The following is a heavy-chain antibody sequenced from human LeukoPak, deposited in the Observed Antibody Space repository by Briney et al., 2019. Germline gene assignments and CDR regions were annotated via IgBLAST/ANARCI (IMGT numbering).Heavy chain of an antibody. CDR2: IIPILGIA. J-gene: IGHJ4*02. D-gene: IGHD1-26*01. CDR1: GGTFSSYA. CDR3: ARDLGGATPWGEYFDY. Sequence: SVKVSCKASGGTFSSYAISWVRQAPGQGLEWMGRIIPILGIANYAQKFQGRVTITADKSTSTAYMELSSLRSEDTAVYYCARDLGGATPWGEYFDYWGQGTLVTVSS. V-gene: IGHV1-69*04.